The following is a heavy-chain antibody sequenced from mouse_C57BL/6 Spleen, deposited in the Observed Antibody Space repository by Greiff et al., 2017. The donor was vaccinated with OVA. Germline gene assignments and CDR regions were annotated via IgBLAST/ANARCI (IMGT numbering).Heavy chain of an antibody. CDR3: TYFYDGYSAWFAY. J-gene: IGHJ3*01. CDR2: IRLKSDNYAT. CDR1: GFTFSNYW. D-gene: IGHD2-3*01. V-gene: IGHV6-3*01. Sequence: EVQRVESGGGLVQPGGSMKLSCVASGFTFSNYWMNWVRQSPGKGLEWVAQIRLKSDNYATHYAESVKGRFTISRDDSKSSVYLQMNNLRAEDTGIYYCTYFYDGYSAWFAYWGQGTLVTVSA.